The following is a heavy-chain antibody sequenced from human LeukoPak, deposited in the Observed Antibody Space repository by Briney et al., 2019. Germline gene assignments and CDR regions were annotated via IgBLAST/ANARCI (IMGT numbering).Heavy chain of an antibody. D-gene: IGHD6-13*01. V-gene: IGHV3-11*04. Sequence: PGGSLRLSCAASGFTFSDYYMSWIRQAPGKGLEWVSYISSSGSTIYYADSVKGRFTISRDNAKNSLYLQMNSLRAEDTAVYYCARDQVSSSWYSYYYYMDVWGKGTTVTVSS. J-gene: IGHJ6*03. CDR3: ARDQVSSSWYSYYYYMDV. CDR2: ISSSGSTI. CDR1: GFTFSDYY.